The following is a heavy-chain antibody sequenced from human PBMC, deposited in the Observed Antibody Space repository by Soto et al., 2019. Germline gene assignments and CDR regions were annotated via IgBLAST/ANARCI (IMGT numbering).Heavy chain of an antibody. V-gene: IGHV1-69*06. CDR2: IIPIFGTA. CDR1: RGTFSSYA. J-gene: IGHJ5*02. D-gene: IGHD3-9*01. CDR3: ASFRDYDILTGYLKFDP. Sequence: SGKVSYKASRGTFSSYAISWVRQAPVQGLEWMGGIIPIFGTANYAQKFQGRVTITADKSTSTAYMELSSLRSEDTAVYYCASFRDYDILTGYLKFDPWGQGTLVTVYS.